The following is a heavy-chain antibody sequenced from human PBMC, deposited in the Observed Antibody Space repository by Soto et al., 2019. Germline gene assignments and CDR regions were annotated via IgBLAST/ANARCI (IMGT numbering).Heavy chain of an antibody. J-gene: IGHJ5*02. CDR2: ISYDGSNK. V-gene: IGHV3-30*18. CDR1: GFTFSSYG. Sequence: GGSLRLSCAASGFTFSSYGMHWVRQAPGKGLEWVAVISYDGSNKYYADSVKGRFTISRDNSKNTLYLQMNSLRAEDTAVYYCAKSPRYFDWLRLGDPWGQGTLVTVSS. D-gene: IGHD3-9*01. CDR3: AKSPRYFDWLRLGDP.